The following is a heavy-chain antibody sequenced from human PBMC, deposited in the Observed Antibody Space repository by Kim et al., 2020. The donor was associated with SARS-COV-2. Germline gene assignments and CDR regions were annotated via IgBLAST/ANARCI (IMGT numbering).Heavy chain of an antibody. D-gene: IGHD3-22*01. CDR1: GGSFSGYY. CDR3: ARGPVVVIYYYYGMDV. J-gene: IGHJ6*02. CDR2: INHSGST. Sequence: SETLSLTCAVYGGSFSGYYWSWIRQPPGKGLEWIGEINHSGSTNYNPSLKSRVTISVDTSKNQFSLKLSSVTAADTAVYYCARGPVVVIYYYYGMDVWGQGTTVTVSS. V-gene: IGHV4-34*01.